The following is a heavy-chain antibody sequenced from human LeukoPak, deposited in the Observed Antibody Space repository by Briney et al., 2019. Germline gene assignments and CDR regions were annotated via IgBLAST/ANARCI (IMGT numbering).Heavy chain of an antibody. J-gene: IGHJ4*02. CDR1: GDSISSYY. D-gene: IGHD6-13*01. CDR3: PGYSSSWRQFDF. V-gene: IGHV4-59*01. CDR2: IHYSGST. Sequence: SETLSLTCTVSGDSISSYYWSWIRLAPGKGLDWIGFIHYSGSTSHNPSLKSRVTMSVDTSKNQFSLNLSSMTAADTAIYYCPGYSSSWRQFDFWGQGTLVTVSS.